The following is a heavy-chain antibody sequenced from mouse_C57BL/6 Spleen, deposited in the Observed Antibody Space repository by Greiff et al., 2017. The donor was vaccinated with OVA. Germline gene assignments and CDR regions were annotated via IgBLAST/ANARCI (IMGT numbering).Heavy chain of an antibody. CDR2: IDPSDSET. CDR1: GYTFTSYW. D-gene: IGHD1-1*01. Sequence: QVQLKQPGAELVRPGSSVKLSCKASGYTFTSYWMHWVKQRPIQGLEWIGNIDPSDSETHYNQKFKDKATLTVDKSSSTAYMQLSSLTSEDSAVYYGAREYGGSSYYWYFDVWGTGTTVTVSS. V-gene: IGHV1-52*01. J-gene: IGHJ1*03. CDR3: AREYGGSSYYWYFDV.